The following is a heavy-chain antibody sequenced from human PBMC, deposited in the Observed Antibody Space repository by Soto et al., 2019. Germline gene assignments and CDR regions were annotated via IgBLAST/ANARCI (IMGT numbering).Heavy chain of an antibody. Sequence: QVQLVQSGAEVKKPGSSVKVSCKASGGTFSTYDICWVRQAPGQGLEWMGGIIPLFGTANYAQKFQGRVTIIADESTRKAYMELRRLRSEDTAVYYCAINEGTDGYKFAYWGQGTLVTVSS. CDR2: IIPLFGTA. V-gene: IGHV1-69*01. D-gene: IGHD5-12*01. J-gene: IGHJ4*02. CDR3: AINEGTDGYKFAY. CDR1: GGTFSTYD.